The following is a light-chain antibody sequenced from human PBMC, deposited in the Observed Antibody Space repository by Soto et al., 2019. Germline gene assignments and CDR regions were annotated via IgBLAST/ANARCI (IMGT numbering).Light chain of an antibody. J-gene: IGKJ3*01. CDR3: QHSHSPPFT. Sequence: DIQMTQSPSSLSAFVGDSVTFTCRASQGISNYLAWYHQKPGKVPKLLVYAASTLQSGVPSRFTGSGSGIEFTLTIRSLQPEDVGTYYGQHSHSPPFTFGPGTKLEIK. CDR2: AAS. CDR1: QGISNY. V-gene: IGKV1-27*01.